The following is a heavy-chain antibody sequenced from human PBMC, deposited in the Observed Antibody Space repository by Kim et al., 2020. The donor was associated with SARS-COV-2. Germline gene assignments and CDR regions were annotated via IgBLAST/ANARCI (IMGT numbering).Heavy chain of an antibody. V-gene: IGHV3-33*01. Sequence: GGSLRLSCVASGFTFSRFGMHWVRQAPGQGLEWVGVIWKDGSNKYYAGSVKGRFTISRDNYKNTAFLQMDSLRVEDTAVYYCARETCDACGMDVWGQGTTVTVSS. CDR2: IWKDGSNK. CDR3: ARETCDACGMDV. J-gene: IGHJ6*02. CDR1: GFTFSRFG.